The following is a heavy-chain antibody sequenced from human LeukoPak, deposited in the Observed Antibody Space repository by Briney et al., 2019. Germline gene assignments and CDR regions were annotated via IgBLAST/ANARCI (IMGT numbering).Heavy chain of an antibody. CDR3: ARAGRADGDYHYFEY. D-gene: IGHD4-17*01. CDR2: AGWAGGTT. J-gene: IGHJ4*02. CDR1: GFNFDRYT. Sequence: GSLRLSCATSGFNFDRYTIHWVRQAPGKGLEWVSLAGWAGGTTFYSDSVRGRFTISRDNSKNTLYLQMNSLRAEDTAVYYCARAGRADGDYHYFEYWGQGTLVTVSS. V-gene: IGHV3-43*01.